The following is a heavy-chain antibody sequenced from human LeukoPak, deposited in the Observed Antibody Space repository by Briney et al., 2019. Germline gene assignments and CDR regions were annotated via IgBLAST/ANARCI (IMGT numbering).Heavy chain of an antibody. V-gene: IGHV1-8*01. CDR2: MNPNSGST. Sequence: ASVKVSCKASGYTFTSHDINWVRQATGQGFEWMGWMNPNSGSTGYAQKFQGRVTMTRTTSISTAYMELSSLKSEDTAVYYCARVVWNDGTDAFDIWGQGTMVTVSS. CDR1: GYTFTSHD. CDR3: ARVVWNDGTDAFDI. D-gene: IGHD1-1*01. J-gene: IGHJ3*02.